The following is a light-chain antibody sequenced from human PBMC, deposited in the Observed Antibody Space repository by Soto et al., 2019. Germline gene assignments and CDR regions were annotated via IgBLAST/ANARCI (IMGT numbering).Light chain of an antibody. CDR3: NSFRVNHLYV. Sequence: QSVLTQPASVSGSPGQTITISCTGTSSDIGGYNAASWYQHHPGKAPKLIIYEVTHRPAGISDRFSASKSGNTASLTISGLQAEDEADYYCNSFRVNHLYVFGTGTKVTVL. V-gene: IGLV2-14*01. CDR1: SSDIGGYNA. CDR2: EVT. J-gene: IGLJ1*01.